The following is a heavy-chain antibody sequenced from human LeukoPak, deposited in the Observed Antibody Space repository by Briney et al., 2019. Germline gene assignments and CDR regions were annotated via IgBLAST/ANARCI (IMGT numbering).Heavy chain of an antibody. CDR1: GFTFSSYG. CDR3: AKSLVLRKSRGY. V-gene: IGHV3-23*01. Sequence: GGSLRLSCAASGFTFSSYGMSWVRQAPGKGLEWVSGISGSGDSTYYADSVKGRFTISRDSSKNTLYVQMNSLRAEDTAVYYCAKSLVLRKSRGYWGQGTLVTVSS. CDR2: ISGSGDST. D-gene: IGHD3-16*02. J-gene: IGHJ4*02.